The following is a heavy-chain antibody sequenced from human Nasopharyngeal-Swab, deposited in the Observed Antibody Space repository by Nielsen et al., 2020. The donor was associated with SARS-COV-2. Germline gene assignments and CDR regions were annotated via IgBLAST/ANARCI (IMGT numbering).Heavy chain of an antibody. CDR3: ARDGLDYDFWSAYCMDV. Sequence: GESLKISCAASGFTFNNYNFNWVRQAPGKGLEWVSSISSSSSYIYYADSVKGRFTISRDNAKSSLYLQMNSLRAEDTAVYYCARDGLDYDFWSAYCMDVWGQGTTVTVSS. CDR1: GFTFNNYN. J-gene: IGHJ6*02. V-gene: IGHV3-21*01. CDR2: ISSSSSYI. D-gene: IGHD3-3*01.